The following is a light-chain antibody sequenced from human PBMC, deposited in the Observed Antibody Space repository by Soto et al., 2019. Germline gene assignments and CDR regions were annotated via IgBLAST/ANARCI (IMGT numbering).Light chain of an antibody. J-gene: IGKJ4*01. V-gene: IGKV3-15*01. CDR1: QSVSSN. Sequence: EIVMTQSPATLSVSPGEGATLSCRASQSVSSNLAWYQQKPGQAPRLLIYAASTRATGIPARFRGSGSGTEFNHTITSLKSEDFAVYYCQKYNNWPPLTFGGGTKVEIK. CDR3: QKYNNWPPLT. CDR2: AAS.